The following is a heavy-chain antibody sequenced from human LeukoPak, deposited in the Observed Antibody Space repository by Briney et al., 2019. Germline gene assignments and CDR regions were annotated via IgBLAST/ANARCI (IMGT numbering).Heavy chain of an antibody. CDR1: GFTFSDYW. J-gene: IGHJ3*02. D-gene: IGHD2/OR15-2a*01. CDR3: ASDLLLESSNRYAFDI. Sequence: GGSLRLSCVGSGFTFSDYWMTWVRQSPGKGLEWVANIRQDGNAEYNVDSVKGRFSISRDNVKNSLYLQLNNLRAEDTAVYYCASDLLLESSNRYAFDIWGQGTMVTVSS. V-gene: IGHV3-7*01. CDR2: IRQDGNAE.